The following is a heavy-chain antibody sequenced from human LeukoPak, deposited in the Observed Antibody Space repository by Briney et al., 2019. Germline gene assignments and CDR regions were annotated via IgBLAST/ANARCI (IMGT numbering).Heavy chain of an antibody. CDR1: GFTFSSYS. D-gene: IGHD6-25*01. Sequence: TGGSLRLSCAASGFTFSSYSMNWVRQAPGKGLEWVSSISSSSSYIYYAVSVKGRFTISRDNSKNTLYLQMNSLRAEDTAVYYCAKWDRLNISDPWGQGTLVTVSS. CDR2: ISSSSSYI. J-gene: IGHJ5*02. V-gene: IGHV3-21*01. CDR3: AKWDRLNISDP.